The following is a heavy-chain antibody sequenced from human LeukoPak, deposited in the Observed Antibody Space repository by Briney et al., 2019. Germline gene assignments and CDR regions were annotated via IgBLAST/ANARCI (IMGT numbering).Heavy chain of an antibody. J-gene: IGHJ3*02. Sequence: EASVKVSCKASGYTFTSYGISWVRQAPGQGLEWMGWISAYNGNTNYAQKLQGRVTMTTDTSTSTAYMELSSLRSEDTAVYYCARCYGSGRWALDIWGQGTMVTVSS. D-gene: IGHD3-10*01. CDR1: GYTFTSYG. V-gene: IGHV1-18*01. CDR3: ARCYGSGRWALDI. CDR2: ISAYNGNT.